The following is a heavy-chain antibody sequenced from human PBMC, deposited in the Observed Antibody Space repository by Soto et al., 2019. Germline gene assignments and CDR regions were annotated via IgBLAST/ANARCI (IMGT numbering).Heavy chain of an antibody. Sequence: TSETLSLTCTVSGGSISSGGYYWSWIRQHPGKGLEWIGYIYYSGSTYYNPSLKSRVTISVDTSKNQFSLKLSSVTAADTAVYYCARDRLSRLPKTFGGYYYGMDVWGQGTTVTVSS. CDR3: ARDRLSRLPKTFGGYYYGMDV. CDR1: GGSISSGGYY. J-gene: IGHJ6*02. D-gene: IGHD2-2*01. CDR2: IYYSGST. V-gene: IGHV4-31*03.